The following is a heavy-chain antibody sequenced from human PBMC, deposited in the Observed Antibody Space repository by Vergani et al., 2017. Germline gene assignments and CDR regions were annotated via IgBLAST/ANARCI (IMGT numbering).Heavy chain of an antibody. Sequence: QVQLVESGGGLVKPGGSLRLSCAASGFTFSDYYMSWIRQAPGKGLEWVSYISSSGSTIYYADSVKVRFTISRDNAKNSLYLQMNSLRAEDTAVYYCARVLDTMVRGVENNWFDPWGQGTLVTVSS. CDR2: ISSSGSTI. V-gene: IGHV3-11*01. D-gene: IGHD3-10*01. CDR1: GFTFSDYY. J-gene: IGHJ5*02. CDR3: ARVLDTMVRGVENNWFDP.